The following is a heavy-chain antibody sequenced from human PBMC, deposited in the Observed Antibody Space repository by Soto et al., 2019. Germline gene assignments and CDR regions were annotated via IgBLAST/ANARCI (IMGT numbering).Heavy chain of an antibody. J-gene: IGHJ4*02. CDR1: GGSISSGDYY. V-gene: IGHV4-30-4*01. CDR3: AGSPNDYGDYFSRFDILKRRDY. Sequence: QVQLQESGPGLVKPSQTLSLTCTVSGGSISSGDYYWSWIRQPPGKGLEWIGYIYYSGSTYYNPSLKSQVTISVDTSKNQFSLKLSSVTAADTAVYYCAGSPNDYGDYFSRFDILKRRDYWGQGTLVTVSS. D-gene: IGHD4-17*01. CDR2: IYYSGST.